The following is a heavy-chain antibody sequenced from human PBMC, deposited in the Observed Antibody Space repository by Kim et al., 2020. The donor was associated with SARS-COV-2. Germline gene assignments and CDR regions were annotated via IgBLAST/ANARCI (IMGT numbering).Heavy chain of an antibody. J-gene: IGHJ6*01. Sequence: SETLSLTCAVYGGSFSGYYWSWIRQPPGKGLEWIGEINHSGSTNYNPSLKSRVTISVDTSKNQFSLKLSSVTAADMAVYYCARGRRRFGELGRPSYYYYG. D-gene: IGHD3-10*01. V-gene: IGHV4-34*01. CDR1: GGSFSGYY. CDR3: ARGRRRFGELGRPSYYYYG. CDR2: INHSGST.